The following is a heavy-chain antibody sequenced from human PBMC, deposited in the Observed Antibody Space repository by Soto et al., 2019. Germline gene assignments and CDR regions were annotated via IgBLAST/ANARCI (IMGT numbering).Heavy chain of an antibody. Sequence: ASVKASCKASGYTFTSYVIHWVRQAPGQRLEWTGWINAGNGNTKYSEKFQGRVTITRDTSASTAYLELSSLRSEDTAVYYCARDPNDSSSCYDHYCYGMDVWGQGTTVTVSS. CDR2: INAGNGNT. J-gene: IGHJ6*02. V-gene: IGHV1-3*01. CDR1: GYTFTSYV. D-gene: IGHD3-22*01. CDR3: ARDPNDSSSCYDHYCYGMDV.